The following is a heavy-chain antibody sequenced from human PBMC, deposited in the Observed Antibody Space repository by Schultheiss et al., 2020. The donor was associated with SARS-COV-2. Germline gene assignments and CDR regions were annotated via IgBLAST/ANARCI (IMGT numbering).Heavy chain of an antibody. CDR1: GFTFSDYS. J-gene: IGHJ5*02. CDR3: AKSAHSLTIFGGRDWFDP. CDR2: ISSSSSTI. D-gene: IGHD3-3*01. Sequence: GESLKISCAASGFTFSDYSMNWVRQAPGKGLEWVSYISSSSSTIYYADSVKGRFKISRDNAKNSLLLQMNSLKTEDTALYYCAKSAHSLTIFGGRDWFDPWGQGTLVTVSS. V-gene: IGHV3-48*04.